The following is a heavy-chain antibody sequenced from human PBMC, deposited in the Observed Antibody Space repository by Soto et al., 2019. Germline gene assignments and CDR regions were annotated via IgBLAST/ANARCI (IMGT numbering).Heavy chain of an antibody. CDR1: GGSISSYY. CDR3: ARAADYYGSGSSYYFDY. D-gene: IGHD3-10*01. CDR2: IYYSGST. J-gene: IGHJ4*02. Sequence: SETLSLTCTVSGGSISSYYWSWIRQPPGKGLEWIGYIYYSGSTTYNPSLKSRVTISVDRSKNQFSLKLSSVTAADTAVYYCARAADYYGSGSSYYFDYWGQGTLVTVSS. V-gene: IGHV4-59*12.